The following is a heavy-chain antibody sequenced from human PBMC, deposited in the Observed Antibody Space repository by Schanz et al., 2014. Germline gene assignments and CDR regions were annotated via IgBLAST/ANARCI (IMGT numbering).Heavy chain of an antibody. J-gene: IGHJ4*02. CDR2: IKEDGSVK. CDR3: VSSGSYSSYAF. V-gene: IGHV3-7*02. CDR1: GFTFSTSA. Sequence: EVQLLESGGGLVQPGGSLRLSCAASGFTFSTSAMSWVRQVPGKGLEWVANIKEDGSVKDYVDSVKGRFTISRDNAKNTLYLQMNSLRAEDTAVYHCVSSGSYSSYAFWGQGTLVTVSS. D-gene: IGHD3-10*01.